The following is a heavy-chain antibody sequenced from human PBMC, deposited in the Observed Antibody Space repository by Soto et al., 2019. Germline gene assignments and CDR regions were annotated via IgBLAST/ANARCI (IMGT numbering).Heavy chain of an antibody. CDR2: INHSGST. D-gene: IGHD6-13*01. V-gene: IGHV4-34*01. CDR3: AGGRGRQQLVMSYYYGMDV. J-gene: IGHJ6*02. Sequence: SETLSLTCAVYGGSFSGYYWSWIRQPPGKGLEWIGEINHSGSTNYNPSLKSRVTTSVDTSKNQFSLNLSSVTAADTAVYYCAGGRGRQQLVMSYYYGMDVWGQGTTVTVSS. CDR1: GGSFSGYY.